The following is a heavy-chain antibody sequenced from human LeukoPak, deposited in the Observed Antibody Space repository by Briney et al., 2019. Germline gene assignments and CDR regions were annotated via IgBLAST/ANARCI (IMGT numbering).Heavy chain of an antibody. D-gene: IGHD3-22*01. CDR2: IYYSGST. J-gene: IGHJ4*02. CDR1: GGSISSYY. CDR3: ARLRYYDSSGFNYFDY. Sequence: SETLSLTCTVSGGSISSYYWSWIRQPPGKGLEWIGYIYYSGSTNYNPSLKSRVTISVDTSKNQFSLKLSSVTAADTAVYYCARLRYYDSSGFNYFDYWGQGTLVTVPS. V-gene: IGHV4-59*08.